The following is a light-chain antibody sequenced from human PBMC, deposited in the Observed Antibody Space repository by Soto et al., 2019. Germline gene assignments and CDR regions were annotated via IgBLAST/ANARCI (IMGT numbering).Light chain of an antibody. CDR1: QSLLHSHGNTY. V-gene: IGKV2-30*02. CDR2: QVS. CDR3: MQGSYWPYT. Sequence: EAVMTQSPLSLSVTLGRPASISRRSSQSLLHSHGNTYLNWFQQRPGQPPRRLIYQVSKRDSGVPDRFSGSGSGTDFTLKISRVEAEDVGIYYCMQGSYWPYTFGPG. J-gene: IGKJ3*01.